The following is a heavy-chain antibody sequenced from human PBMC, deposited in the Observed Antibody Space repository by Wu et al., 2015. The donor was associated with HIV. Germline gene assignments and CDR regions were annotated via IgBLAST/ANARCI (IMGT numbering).Heavy chain of an antibody. CDR2: IYYSGST. V-gene: IGHV4-59*01. CDR1: GGSISSYY. CDR3: ARGLSWSWYXPRGGVRVDV. D-gene: IGHD6-13*01. J-gene: IGHJ6*02. Sequence: QVQLQESGPRLVKPSETLSLTRTVSGGSISSYYWSWIRQPPGKGLEWIGYIYYSGSTNYNPSLKSRVTISVDTSRTQFYLKLSSVTAADTAMYYCARGLSWSWYXPRGGVRVDVVGPRGPRVTVS.